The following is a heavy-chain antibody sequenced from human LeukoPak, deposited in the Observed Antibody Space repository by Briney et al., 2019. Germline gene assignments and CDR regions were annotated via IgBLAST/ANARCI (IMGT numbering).Heavy chain of an antibody. CDR1: GVSFSGYY. CDR3: ARGLGGSSGWYANY. J-gene: IGHJ4*02. CDR2: INHSGST. V-gene: IGHV4-34*01. Sequence: SETLSLTCAVYGVSFSGYYWSWIRQPPGKGLEWIGEINHSGSTNYNPSLKSRVTISVDTSKNQFSLKLSSVTAADTAVYYCARGLGGSSGWYANYWGQGTLVTVSS. D-gene: IGHD6-19*01.